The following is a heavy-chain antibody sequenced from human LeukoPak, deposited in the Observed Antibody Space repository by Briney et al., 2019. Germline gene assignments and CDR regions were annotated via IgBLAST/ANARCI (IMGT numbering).Heavy chain of an antibody. D-gene: IGHD2-2*01. V-gene: IGHV3-48*03. CDR2: ISPSGPTI. CDR1: GFTFSDYE. Sequence: GGSLRLSCAASGFTFSDYEMNWVRQAPGKGLEWVSYISPSGPTIYYADSVKGRFTISRDNAKNSLYLQMNSLRAEDTAVCYCARGGYCSSSICYSLNAFDIWGQGTMFTVSS. CDR3: ARGGYCSSSICYSLNAFDI. J-gene: IGHJ3*02.